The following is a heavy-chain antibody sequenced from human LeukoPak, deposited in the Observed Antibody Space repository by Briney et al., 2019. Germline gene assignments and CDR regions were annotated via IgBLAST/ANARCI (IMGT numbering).Heavy chain of an antibody. V-gene: IGHV3-7*01. D-gene: IGHD1-26*01. CDR3: ARGGGGSSFDY. CDR2: INQDGSEK. CDR1: GFTFSSYW. Sequence: GGSLRLSCAASGFTFSSYWMSWVRQAPGKGLEWVANINQDGSEKYYVDSVKGRFTISRDNAKNSLYLQMNSLRAEDTAVYYCARGGGGSSFDYWGQGTLVTVSS. J-gene: IGHJ4*02.